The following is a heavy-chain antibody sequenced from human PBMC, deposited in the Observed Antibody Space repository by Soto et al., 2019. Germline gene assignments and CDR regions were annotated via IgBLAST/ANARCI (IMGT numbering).Heavy chain of an antibody. Sequence: QLQLQESGPGLVKPSETLSLTCTVSGGSISSSSYYWGWIRQPPGKGLEWIGSIYYSGSTYYNPSLKSRVTISVDTSKNQFALKLSSVTAADTAVYYCARSATGAFDIWGQGTMVTVSS. CDR2: IYYSGST. J-gene: IGHJ3*02. D-gene: IGHD6-13*01. CDR3: ARSATGAFDI. CDR1: GGSISSSSYY. V-gene: IGHV4-39*01.